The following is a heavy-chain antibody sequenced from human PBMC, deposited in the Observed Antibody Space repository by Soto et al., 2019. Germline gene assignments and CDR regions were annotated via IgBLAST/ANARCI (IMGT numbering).Heavy chain of an antibody. CDR1: GFTFSRYG. J-gene: IGHJ5*02. CDR2: IFYDGNRK. Sequence: QVQLVESGGGVVQPGRSLTLSCAASGFTFSRYGMHWVRQAPGKGLEWVAVIFYDGNRKEYAASLKGRFTISRDNSKNTLYLQMNSLTAEDTAVYYCVREESEHEGNWFDPWGQGTLVIVSA. V-gene: IGHV3-33*01. CDR3: VREESEHEGNWFDP.